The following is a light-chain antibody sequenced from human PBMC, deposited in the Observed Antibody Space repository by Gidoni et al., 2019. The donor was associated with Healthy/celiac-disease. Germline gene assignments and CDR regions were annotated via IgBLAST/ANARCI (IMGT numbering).Light chain of an antibody. CDR2: GAS. Sequence: VMTQSPATLSVSPGERATLSCRASQSVSSNIAWYQQKPGQAPRLLIYGASPRATGIPARFSGSGSGTEFTLTISSLQSEDFAVYYCQQYNNCPLTFGGGTKVEIK. V-gene: IGKV3-15*01. CDR1: QSVSSN. CDR3: QQYNNCPLT. J-gene: IGKJ4*01.